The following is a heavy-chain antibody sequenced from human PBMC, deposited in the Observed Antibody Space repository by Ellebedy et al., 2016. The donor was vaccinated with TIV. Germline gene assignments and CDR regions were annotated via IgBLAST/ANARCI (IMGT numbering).Heavy chain of an antibody. CDR2: FDPEDGET. CDR3: ATLIKDIVVVPAAMHRWYFDL. CDR1: GYTLTELS. J-gene: IGHJ2*01. Sequence: ASVKVSCXVSGYTLTELSMHWVRQAPGKGLEWMGGFDPEDGETIYAQKFQGRVTMTEDTSTDTAYMELSSLRSEDTAVYYCATLIKDIVVVPAAMHRWYFDLWGRGTLVTVSS. D-gene: IGHD2-2*01. V-gene: IGHV1-24*01.